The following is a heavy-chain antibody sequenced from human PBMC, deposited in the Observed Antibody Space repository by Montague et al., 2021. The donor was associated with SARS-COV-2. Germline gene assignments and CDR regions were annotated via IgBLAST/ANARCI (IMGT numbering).Heavy chain of an antibody. CDR1: GGSIRSGSYY. Sequence: TLSLTCTVSGGSIRSGSYYWSWIRQPAGKGLEWIGRIYSSGSTNYNLSLKSRVTMSVDTSKNQFSLRVSSVIAADTAVYYCARDYGDYSYYYGLDVWGQGTTVTVSS. J-gene: IGHJ6*02. CDR2: IYSSGST. D-gene: IGHD4-17*01. V-gene: IGHV4-61*02. CDR3: ARDYGDYSYYYGLDV.